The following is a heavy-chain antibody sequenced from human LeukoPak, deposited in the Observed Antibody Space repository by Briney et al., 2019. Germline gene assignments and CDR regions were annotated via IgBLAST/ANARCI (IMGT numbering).Heavy chain of an antibody. D-gene: IGHD6-13*01. CDR1: GGSFSGYY. V-gene: IGHV4-34*01. Sequence: SETLSLTCAVYGGSFSGYYWSWIRQPPGKGLEWIGEINHSGSTNYNPSLRSRVTISVDTSKNQFSLRLSSVTAADTAVYYCARGFYSSSWYFSPKFDYWGQGTLVTVSS. CDR3: ARGFYSSSWYFSPKFDY. CDR2: INHSGST. J-gene: IGHJ4*02.